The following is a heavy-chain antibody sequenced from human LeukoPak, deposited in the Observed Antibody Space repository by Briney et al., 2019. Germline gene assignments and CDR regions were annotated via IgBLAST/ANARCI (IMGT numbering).Heavy chain of an antibody. CDR3: ARESYSSNSLYYYYGMDV. CDR2: IYYSGST. Sequence: SETLSLTCTVSGGSISSYYWSWIRQPPGKGLEWIGYIYYSGSTNYNPSLKSRVTISVDTSKNQFSLKLSSVTAADTAVYYCARESYSSNSLYYYYGMDVWGQGTTVTVSS. D-gene: IGHD6-13*01. V-gene: IGHV4-59*12. CDR1: GGSISSYY. J-gene: IGHJ6*02.